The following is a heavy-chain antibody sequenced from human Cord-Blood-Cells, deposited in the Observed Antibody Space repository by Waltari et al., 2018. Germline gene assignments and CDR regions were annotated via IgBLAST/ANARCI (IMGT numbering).Heavy chain of an antibody. CDR3: ARRLGY. Sequence: QVQLVESGGGVVQPGRSLRLACAASGFTFSSYAMHWVRQAPGKGLEWVAVISYDGSKYNADSVKGRFTISRDNSKNTLYLQMNSLRAEDTAVYYCARRLGYWGQGTLVTVSS. D-gene: IGHD2-21*01. CDR2: ISYDGSK. J-gene: IGHJ4*02. CDR1: GFTFSSYA. V-gene: IGHV3-30*04.